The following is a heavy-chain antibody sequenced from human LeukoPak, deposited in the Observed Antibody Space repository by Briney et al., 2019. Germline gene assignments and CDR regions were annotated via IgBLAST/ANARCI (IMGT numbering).Heavy chain of an antibody. D-gene: IGHD2/OR15-2a*01. CDR3: ARARVWQDTRTLYY. J-gene: IGHJ4*02. Sequence: ASVKVSCKASGYTFTGYYMHWVRQAPGQGLEWMGWINPNSGGTNYAQKFQGRVTMTRDTSISTAYMELSRLRSDDTAVYYCARARVWQDTRTLYYWGQGTLVTVSS. CDR2: INPNSGGT. CDR1: GYTFTGYY. V-gene: IGHV1-2*02.